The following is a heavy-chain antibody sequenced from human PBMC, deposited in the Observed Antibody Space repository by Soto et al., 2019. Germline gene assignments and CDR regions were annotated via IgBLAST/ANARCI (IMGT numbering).Heavy chain of an antibody. Sequence: SLKVSCKASGGTFSSYAISWVRQAPGQGLEWMGGIIPIFGTANYAQKFRGRVTITADESTSTAYMELSSLRSEDTAVYYCAREVYYYDSSGYLVWFDPWGQGTLVTVSS. V-gene: IGHV1-69*13. CDR1: GGTFSSYA. CDR2: IIPIFGTA. CDR3: AREVYYYDSSGYLVWFDP. D-gene: IGHD3-22*01. J-gene: IGHJ5*02.